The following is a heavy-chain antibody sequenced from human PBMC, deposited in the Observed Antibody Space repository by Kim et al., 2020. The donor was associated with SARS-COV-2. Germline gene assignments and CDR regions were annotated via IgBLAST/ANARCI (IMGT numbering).Heavy chain of an antibody. V-gene: IGHV4-31*03. J-gene: IGHJ3*02. CDR1: GGSISSGGYY. CDR2: IYYSGST. CDR3: AREPDYDSSGYRGAFDI. Sequence: SETLSLTCTVSGGSISSGGYYWSWIRQHPGKGLEWIGYIYYSGSTYYNPSLKSRVTISVDTSKNQFSLKLSSVTAADTAVYYCAREPDYDSSGYRGAFDIWGQGTMVTVSS. D-gene: IGHD3-22*01.